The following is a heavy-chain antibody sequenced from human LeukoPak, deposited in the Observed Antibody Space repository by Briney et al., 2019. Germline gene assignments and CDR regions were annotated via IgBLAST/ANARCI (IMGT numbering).Heavy chain of an antibody. J-gene: IGHJ1*01. V-gene: IGHV1-18*01. Sequence: GASVKVSCKASGYTFTSYGLSWVRQAPGQGLEWMGWISAYNGNTNYVQNFQGRVTMPTDTSTTTAYMELSRLRSDDAAVYYCARGGDYVWGSYRYLVSWGQGTLVTVSS. CDR2: ISAYNGNT. CDR1: GYTFTSYG. D-gene: IGHD3-16*02. CDR3: ARGGDYVWGSYRYLVS.